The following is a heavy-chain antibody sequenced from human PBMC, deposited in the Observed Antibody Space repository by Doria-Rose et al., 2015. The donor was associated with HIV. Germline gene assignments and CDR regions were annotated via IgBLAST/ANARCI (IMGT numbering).Heavy chain of an antibody. D-gene: IGHD2-21*02. V-gene: IGHV3-33*05. Sequence: VRQAPGKGLEWVAVISYDGSNKYYGDSVKGRFTISRDNSKKTVYLQMNSLRGEDTALYYCAKVGAGGDLFDSWGQGTLVTVSS. J-gene: IGHJ4*02. CDR3: AKVGAGGDLFDS. CDR2: ISYDGSNK.